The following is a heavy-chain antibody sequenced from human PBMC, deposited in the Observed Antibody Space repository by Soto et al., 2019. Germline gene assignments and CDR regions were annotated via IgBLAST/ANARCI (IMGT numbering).Heavy chain of an antibody. CDR1: GFTFSSYE. J-gene: IGHJ4*02. Sequence: GGSLRLSCAASGFTFSSYEMNWVRQAPGKGLEWVSYISSSGSTIYYADSVKGRFTISRDNAKNSLYLQMNSLRAEDTAVYYCARRGYCTNGVCYGPIDYWGQGTLVTVSS. CDR3: ARRGYCTNGVCYGPIDY. D-gene: IGHD2-8*01. CDR2: ISSSGSTI. V-gene: IGHV3-48*03.